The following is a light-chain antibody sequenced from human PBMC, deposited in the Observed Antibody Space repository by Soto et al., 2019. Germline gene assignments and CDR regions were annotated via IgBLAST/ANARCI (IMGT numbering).Light chain of an antibody. Sequence: DIQMTQSPSTLSASAVDRVTITCRASQSISNRLAWYQRKPGKAPKVVIYDASSLERGVPSRFSGRGSGTEFILTINSLQPDDFATDYCQHYGGMWACGQGTKVDIK. J-gene: IGKJ1*01. CDR2: DAS. CDR3: QHYGGMWA. V-gene: IGKV1-5*01. CDR1: QSISNR.